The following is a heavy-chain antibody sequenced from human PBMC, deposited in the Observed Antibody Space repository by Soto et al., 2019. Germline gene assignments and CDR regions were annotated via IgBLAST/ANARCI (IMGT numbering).Heavy chain of an antibody. V-gene: IGHV3-33*06. CDR3: AKVLYASESFDSEEAPYGMDV. Sequence: PGGSLRLSCAASGFAFSRYDMHWVRQAPGKGLEWVAVLWFDGSNEYYADSVQGRFTISRDNSKNTLYLQMDSLRAEDTAVYYCAKVLYASESFDSEEAPYGMDVWGQGTTVTVSS. D-gene: IGHD3-10*01. CDR2: LWFDGSNE. J-gene: IGHJ6*02. CDR1: GFAFSRYD.